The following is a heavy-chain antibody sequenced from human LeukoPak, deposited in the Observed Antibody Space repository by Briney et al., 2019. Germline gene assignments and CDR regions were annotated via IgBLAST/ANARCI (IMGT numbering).Heavy chain of an antibody. V-gene: IGHV4-61*02. Sequence: SETLSLTCTVSGGSISSGSYYGSWIRQPAGKGLEWIGRIYTIGSTNYNPSLKSRVTVSVDTSNNQFSLKLSSVPAADTAVYYCARKVCSSASCRGWFDPWSQGTLVTVPS. J-gene: IGHJ5*01. CDR2: IYTIGST. D-gene: IGHD2-2*01. CDR3: ARKVCSSASCRGWFDP. CDR1: GGSISSGSYY.